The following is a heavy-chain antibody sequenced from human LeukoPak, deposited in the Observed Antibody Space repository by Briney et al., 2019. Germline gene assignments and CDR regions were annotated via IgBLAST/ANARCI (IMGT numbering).Heavy chain of an antibody. J-gene: IGHJ3*02. CDR3: ARDSYYDSSGYYLDAFDI. CDR1: GFTFSSYG. V-gene: IGHV3-33*01. D-gene: IGHD3-22*01. CDR2: IWYDGSNK. Sequence: GGSLRLSCAASGFTFSSYGMHWVRQAPGKGLEWVAVIWYDGSNKYYADSVKGRFTISRDNSKNTLYLQMNSLRAKDPAVYYCARDSYYDSSGYYLDAFDIWGQGTMVTVSS.